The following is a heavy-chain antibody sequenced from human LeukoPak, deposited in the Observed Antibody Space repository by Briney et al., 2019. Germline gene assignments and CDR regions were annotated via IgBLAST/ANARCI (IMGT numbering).Heavy chain of an antibody. V-gene: IGHV3-30*02. J-gene: IGHJ4*02. CDR1: GFTFSSYG. Sequence: GGSLRLSCAASGFTFSSYGMHWVRQAPPKGLEWVAFIRYDGSNKYYADSVKGRFTISRDNSKNTLYLQMNSLRAEDTAVYHCAKDNYDYGDYDGGDYWGQGTLVTVSS. CDR3: AKDNYDYGDYDGGDY. D-gene: IGHD4-17*01. CDR2: IRYDGSNK.